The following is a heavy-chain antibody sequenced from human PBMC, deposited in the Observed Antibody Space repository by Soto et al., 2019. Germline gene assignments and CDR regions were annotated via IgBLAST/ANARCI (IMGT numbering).Heavy chain of an antibody. CDR2: INPNSGGT. CDR3: AREDYYDSSGSPLDY. Sequence: ASVKVSCKASGYTFTGYYMHWVRQAPGQGLEWMGWINPNSGGTNYAQKFQGWVTMTRDTSISTAYMELSRPRSDDTAVYYCAREDYYDSSGSPLDYWGQGTLVTVSS. CDR1: GYTFTGYY. J-gene: IGHJ4*02. V-gene: IGHV1-2*04. D-gene: IGHD3-22*01.